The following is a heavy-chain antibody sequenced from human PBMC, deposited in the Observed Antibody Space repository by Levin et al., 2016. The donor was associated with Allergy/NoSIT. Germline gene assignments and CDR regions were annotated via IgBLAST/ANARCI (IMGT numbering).Heavy chain of an antibody. CDR3: ARDYDISPSTTGTNYYYGMDV. D-gene: IGHD3-9*01. CDR1: GYTFTSYG. CDR2: ISAYNGNT. V-gene: IGHV1-18*01. J-gene: IGHJ6*02. Sequence: ASVKVSCKASGYTFTSYGISWVRQAPGQGLEWMGWISAYNGNTNYAQKLQGRVTMTTDTSTSTAYMELRSLRSDDTAVYYCARDYDISPSTTGTNYYYGMDVWGQGTTVTVSS.